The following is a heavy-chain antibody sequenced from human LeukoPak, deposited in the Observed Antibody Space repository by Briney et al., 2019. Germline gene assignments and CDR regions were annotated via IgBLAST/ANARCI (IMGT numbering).Heavy chain of an antibody. V-gene: IGHV3-7*04. J-gene: IGHJ5*02. CDR3: ARGHSSSPNWFDP. Sequence: GGSLRLSCAASGFTFSNYWMSWVRQAPGKGLEWVANIKQDGSEKYYVDSVKGRFTMSRDNAKNSLYLQMNSLRAEDTAVYYCARGHSSSPNWFDPWGQGTLVTVSP. CDR2: IKQDGSEK. CDR1: GFTFSNYW. D-gene: IGHD6-13*01.